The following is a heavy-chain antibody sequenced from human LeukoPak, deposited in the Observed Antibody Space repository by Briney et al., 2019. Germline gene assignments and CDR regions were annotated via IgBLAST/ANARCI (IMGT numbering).Heavy chain of an antibody. CDR1: GGTFSSYA. V-gene: IGHV1-69*06. J-gene: IGHJ5*02. CDR3: ATDLEITMVRGVYNWFDP. D-gene: IGHD3-10*01. CDR2: IIPIFGTA. Sequence: ASVKVSCKASGGTFSSYAISWVRQTPGQGLEWMRGIIPIFGTANYAQKFQGRVTITADKSTSTAYMELSSLRSEDTAVYYCATDLEITMVRGVYNWFDPWGQGTLVTVSS.